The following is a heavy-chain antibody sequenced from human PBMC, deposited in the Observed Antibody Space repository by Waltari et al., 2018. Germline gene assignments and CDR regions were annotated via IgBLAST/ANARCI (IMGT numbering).Heavy chain of an antibody. J-gene: IGHJ2*01. CDR2: INHRGGT. D-gene: IGHD6-19*01. CDR3: ARGGGSGRKVYWFFDL. V-gene: IGHV4-34*01. CDR1: GGSFSGYY. Sequence: QVQLQQWGAGLLKPSETLSLTCAVYGGSFSGYYWTWLRQPPGKGLEWIGEINHRGGTDDNPSLKSRVTIAVDTSRSQFSLKLNSVTATDTAVYYCARGGGSGRKVYWFFDLWGRGTLVTVSS.